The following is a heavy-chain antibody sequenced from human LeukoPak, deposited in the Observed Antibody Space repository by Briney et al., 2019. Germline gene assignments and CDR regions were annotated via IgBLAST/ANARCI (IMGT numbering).Heavy chain of an antibody. D-gene: IGHD3-10*01. CDR1: GFTFGDYA. CDR2: IRSKAYGGTT. CDR3: TRGFGELGYYQKPRYYFDY. V-gene: IGHV3-49*03. Sequence: PGRSLRLSCTASGFTFGDYAMSWFRQAPGKGLEWVGFIRSKAYGGTTEYAASVKGRFTISRDDSKSIAYLQMNSLKTEDTAVYYCTRGFGELGYYQKPRYYFDYWGQGTLVTVSS. J-gene: IGHJ4*02.